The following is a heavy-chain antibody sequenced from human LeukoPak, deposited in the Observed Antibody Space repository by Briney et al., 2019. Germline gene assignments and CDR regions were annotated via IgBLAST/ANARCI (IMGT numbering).Heavy chain of an antibody. D-gene: IGHD1-26*01. CDR3: ARVRSKGGSQGSYFDY. Sequence: SETLSVTCTVSGGSISSYYWSWIRQPPGKGLEWIWYIYYSGSTNYNPSLKSRVTISVDPSKNQFSLKLSSVTAADTAVYYCARVRSKGGSQGSYFDYWGQGTLVTVSS. J-gene: IGHJ4*02. V-gene: IGHV4-59*01. CDR1: GGSISSYY. CDR2: IYYSGST.